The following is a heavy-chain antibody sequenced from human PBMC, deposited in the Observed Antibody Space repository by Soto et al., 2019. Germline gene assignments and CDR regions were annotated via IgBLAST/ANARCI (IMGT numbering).Heavy chain of an antibody. CDR3: ARSCDILTGYPWFDP. CDR1: GGSISSYY. D-gene: IGHD3-9*01. Sequence: SETLSLTCTVSGGSISSYYWSWIRQPPGKGLEWIGYIYYSGSTNYNPSLKSRVTISVDTSKNQFSLKLSSVTAADTAVYYCARSCDILTGYPWFDPWGQGTLVTVSS. V-gene: IGHV4-59*08. CDR2: IYYSGST. J-gene: IGHJ5*02.